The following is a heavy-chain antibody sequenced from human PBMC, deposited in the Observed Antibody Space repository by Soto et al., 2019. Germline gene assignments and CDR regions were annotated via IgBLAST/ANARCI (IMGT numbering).Heavy chain of an antibody. V-gene: IGHV4-34*01. D-gene: IGHD1-26*01. Sequence: SETLSLTCAVYGGSFSGYYWSWIRQPPGKGLEWIGEINHSGSTNYNPSLKSRVTISVDTSKNQFSLKLSSVTAADTAVYYCARGAVGISKNFDYWGQGTLVTVSS. CDR2: INHSGST. CDR3: ARGAVGISKNFDY. CDR1: GGSFSGYY. J-gene: IGHJ4*02.